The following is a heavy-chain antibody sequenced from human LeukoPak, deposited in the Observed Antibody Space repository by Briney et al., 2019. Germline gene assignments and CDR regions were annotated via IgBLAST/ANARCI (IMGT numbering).Heavy chain of an antibody. CDR1: GFIFSNYW. CDR2: IKSDGSEE. CDR3: ARGDLWLGH. J-gene: IGHJ4*02. V-gene: IGHV3-7*01. Sequence: PGGSLRLSCATSGFIFSNYWMCWVRQAPGKGLEWVANIKSDGSEEYYGDSVKGRFTISRDNAKNSLYLQMNSLRVEDTAVYYCARGDLWLGHWGQGSLVTVSS. D-gene: IGHD3-10*01.